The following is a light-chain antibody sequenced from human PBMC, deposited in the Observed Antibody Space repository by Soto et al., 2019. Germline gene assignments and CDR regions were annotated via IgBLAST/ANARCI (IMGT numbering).Light chain of an antibody. V-gene: IGKV1-5*01. Sequence: QMTQSPSTLSASVGDRVTITCRASQSISSWLAWYQQKPGKAPKLLIHEASRLETGVPSRFSGSESGTEFTLTISGLHAEDSATYYCQQYTNFPLTFGGGTKVDIK. CDR2: EAS. CDR3: QQYTNFPLT. J-gene: IGKJ4*01. CDR1: QSISSW.